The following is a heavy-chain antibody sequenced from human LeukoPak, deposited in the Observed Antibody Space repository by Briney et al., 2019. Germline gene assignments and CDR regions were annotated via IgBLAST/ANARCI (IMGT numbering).Heavy chain of an antibody. CDR3: ARDKLPYCSSTSCYREPHYGMDV. CDR2: ISAHNGNT. V-gene: IGHV1-18*01. J-gene: IGHJ6*02. CDR1: GYTFTSYG. D-gene: IGHD2-2*01. Sequence: ASVKVSCKASGYTFTSYGISWVRQAPGQGLEWMGWISAHNGNTNYAQKLQGRVTMTTDTSTSTAYMELRSLRSDDTAVYYCARDKLPYCSSTSCYREPHYGMDVWGQGTTVTISS.